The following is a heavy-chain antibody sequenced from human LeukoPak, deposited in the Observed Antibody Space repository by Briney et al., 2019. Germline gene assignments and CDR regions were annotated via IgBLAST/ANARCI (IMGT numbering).Heavy chain of an antibody. J-gene: IGHJ4*02. D-gene: IGHD5-18*01. Sequence: PGRSLRLSCAASGFTFDDYAMHWVRQAPGKGLEWVSSISSSSSYIYYADSVKGRFTISRDNAKNSLYLQMNSLRAEDTAVYYCARRTAGYSYGPGVYWGQGTLVTVSS. CDR3: ARRTAGYSYGPGVY. CDR2: ISSSSSYI. CDR1: GFTFDDYA. V-gene: IGHV3-21*01.